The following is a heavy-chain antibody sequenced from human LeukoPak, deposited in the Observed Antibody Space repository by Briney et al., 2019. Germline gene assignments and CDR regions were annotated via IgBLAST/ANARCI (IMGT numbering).Heavy chain of an antibody. Sequence: GGSLRLSCAASGLTFSSYWMTWVRQAPGKGLERVANIKEDGSRNNYMDSAKGRFTISRDNTKNSLYLQMNSLRAEDTAVYYCATPLDYYDSSGYHQGGDWGQGTLVTVSS. V-gene: IGHV3-7*03. CDR1: GLTFSSYW. CDR3: ATPLDYYDSSGYHQGGD. CDR2: IKEDGSRN. J-gene: IGHJ4*02. D-gene: IGHD3-22*01.